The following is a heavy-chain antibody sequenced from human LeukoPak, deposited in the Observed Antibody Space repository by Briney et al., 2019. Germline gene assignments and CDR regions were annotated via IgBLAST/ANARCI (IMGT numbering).Heavy chain of an antibody. CDR1: GFTFSTYA. CDR2: VSGSGGTT. D-gene: IGHD2-15*01. J-gene: IGHJ6*02. V-gene: IGHV3-23*01. Sequence: GGSLRLSCAASGFTFSTYAMSWVRQAPGKGLEWVSAVSGSGGTTHYADSVKGRFTISRDNSENTLSLQMKSLRDEDTAVYYCAKEFYFATAVWGQGTTVTVSS. CDR3: AKEFYFATAV.